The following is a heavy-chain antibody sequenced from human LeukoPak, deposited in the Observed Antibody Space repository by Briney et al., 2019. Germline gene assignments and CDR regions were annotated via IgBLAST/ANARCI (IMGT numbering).Heavy chain of an antibody. V-gene: IGHV4-59*12. D-gene: IGHD2-2*01. J-gene: IGHJ4*02. CDR3: ARFLGYCSSTSCSLSSYFDY. Sequence: SETLSVTCTVSGGSISSYYWSWIRQPPGKGLEWIGYIYYSGSTNYNPSLKSRVTISVDTSKNQFSLKLSSVTAADTAVYYCARFLGYCSSTSCSLSSYFDYWGQGTLVTVSS. CDR2: IYYSGST. CDR1: GGSISSYY.